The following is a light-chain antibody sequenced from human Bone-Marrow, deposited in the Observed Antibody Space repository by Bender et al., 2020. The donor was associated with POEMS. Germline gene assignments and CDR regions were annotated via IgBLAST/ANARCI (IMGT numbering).Light chain of an antibody. CDR3: QSSDSSGTYRV. Sequence: SDELTQPPSVSVSPGQTARITCSGDALPNRYTYWYQQKPGQAPVLVILKDNERPSGIPERFSGSNSGTTVTLTISGVQAEDAADYYCQSSDSSGTYRVFGGGTKLTVL. V-gene: IGLV3-25*03. CDR2: KDN. CDR1: ALPNRY. J-gene: IGLJ2*01.